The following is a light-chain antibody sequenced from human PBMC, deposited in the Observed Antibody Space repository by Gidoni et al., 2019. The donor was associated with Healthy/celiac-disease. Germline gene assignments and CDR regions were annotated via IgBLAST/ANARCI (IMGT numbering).Light chain of an antibody. V-gene: IGKV1-5*03. Sequence: DIQMTQSPSTLSASVGDRVTITCRASQSISSWLAWYQQKPGKAPKLLIYKASSLESGVPSRFSGSGSGTEFTLTISSLQPDDFATYYCQQSFXGXTKVEIK. CDR3: QQS. CDR2: KAS. CDR1: QSISSW. J-gene: IGKJ4*01.